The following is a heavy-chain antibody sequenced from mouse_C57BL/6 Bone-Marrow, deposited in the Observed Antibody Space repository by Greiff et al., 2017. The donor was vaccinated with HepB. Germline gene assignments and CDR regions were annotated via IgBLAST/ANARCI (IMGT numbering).Heavy chain of an antibody. CDR1: GFTFSDYG. Sequence: VQLKESGGGLVKPGGSLKLSCAASGFTFSDYGMHWVRQAPEKGLEWVAYISSGSSTIYYADTVKGRFTISRDNAKNTLFLQMTSLRSEDTAMYYCARETVVAHWYFDVWGTGTTVTVSS. D-gene: IGHD1-1*01. V-gene: IGHV5-17*01. J-gene: IGHJ1*03. CDR2: ISSGSSTI. CDR3: ARETVVAHWYFDV.